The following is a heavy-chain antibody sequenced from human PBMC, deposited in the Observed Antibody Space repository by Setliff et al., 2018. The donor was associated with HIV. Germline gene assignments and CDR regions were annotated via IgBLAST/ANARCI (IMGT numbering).Heavy chain of an antibody. J-gene: IGHJ4*02. Sequence: GGSLRLSCAASGFTFSNYAMSWVRQAPGEGLEWVSAILSTGERTFYADSVKGRFTISRDNSKNTVYLQMNILRAEDTAEYYCAKELAASGLGYFDSWGQGTLVTVSS. CDR1: GFTFSNYA. D-gene: IGHD3-22*01. V-gene: IGHV3-23*01. CDR2: ILSTGERT. CDR3: AKELAASGLGYFDS.